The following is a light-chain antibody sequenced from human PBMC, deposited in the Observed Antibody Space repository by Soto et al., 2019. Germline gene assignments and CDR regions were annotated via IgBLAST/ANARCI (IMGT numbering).Light chain of an antibody. CDR3: QQYGSSPRT. V-gene: IGKV3-20*01. J-gene: IGKJ1*01. CDR1: QSVSSY. CDR2: GAS. Sequence: DILLTQSPAPLSVSVGERATLPCRASQSVSSYLAWYQQKPGQAPRLLIYGASSRATGIPARVSGSGSGTDFTLTISRLQPEDFAVYCCQQYGSSPRTFGQGTKVDIK.